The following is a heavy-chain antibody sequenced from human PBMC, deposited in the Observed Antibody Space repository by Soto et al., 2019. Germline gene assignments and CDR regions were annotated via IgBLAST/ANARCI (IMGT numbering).Heavy chain of an antibody. V-gene: IGHV4-30-2*01. D-gene: IGHD6-6*01. J-gene: IGHJ4*02. CDR2: IYHSGST. CDR1: GGSISSGGYS. CDR3: ASVPDY. Sequence: QLQLQESGSGLVKPSQTLSLTCAVSGGSISSGGYSWGWIRQPPGKALEWIGYIYHSGSTFYNPSLQSGVTTSGDRSKNQFSLKLSSVTAADTAVYYCASVPDYWGQGTLVTVSS.